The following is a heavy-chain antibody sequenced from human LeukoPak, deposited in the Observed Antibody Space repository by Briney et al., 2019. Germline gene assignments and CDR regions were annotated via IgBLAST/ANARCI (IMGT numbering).Heavy chain of an antibody. CDR2: IYYSGST. CDR3: ARHDYSNYYYGMDV. J-gene: IGHJ6*02. Sequence: SETLSLTCTVSGGSPSSGDYYWSWIRQPPGKGLEWIGYIYYSGSTYYHPSLKSRVTISVDTSKNQFSLKLSSVTAADTAVYYCARHDYSNYYYGMDVWGQGTTVTVSS. CDR1: GGSPSSGDYY. V-gene: IGHV4-30-4*01. D-gene: IGHD4-11*01.